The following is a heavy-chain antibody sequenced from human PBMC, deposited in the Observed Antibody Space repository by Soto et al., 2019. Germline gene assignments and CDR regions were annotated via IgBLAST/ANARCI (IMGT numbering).Heavy chain of an antibody. J-gene: IGHJ4*02. CDR3: ARGIDYGDFIDY. V-gene: IGHV1-3*01. D-gene: IGHD4-17*01. CDR1: GYTFTSYA. CDR2: INAGNGNT. Sequence: GASVKVSCKASGYTFTSYAMHWVRQAPGQRLEWMGWINAGNGNTKYSQKFQGRVTITRDTSASTAYMELSSLRSEDTAVYYCARGIDYGDFIDYWGQGTLVTVSS.